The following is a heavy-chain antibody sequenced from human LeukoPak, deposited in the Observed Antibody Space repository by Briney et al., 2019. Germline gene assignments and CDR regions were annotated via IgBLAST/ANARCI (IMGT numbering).Heavy chain of an antibody. CDR2: ISYDGSNK. CDR3: AKDINFWSGYYGYNWFDP. D-gene: IGHD3-3*01. Sequence: GGSLRLSCAASGFTFSSYAMHWVRQAPGKGLEWVAVISYDGSNKYYADSVKGRFTISRDNSKNTLYLQMNSLRAEDTAVYYCAKDINFWSGYYGYNWFDPWGQGTLVTVSS. CDR1: GFTFSSYA. V-gene: IGHV3-30-3*01. J-gene: IGHJ5*02.